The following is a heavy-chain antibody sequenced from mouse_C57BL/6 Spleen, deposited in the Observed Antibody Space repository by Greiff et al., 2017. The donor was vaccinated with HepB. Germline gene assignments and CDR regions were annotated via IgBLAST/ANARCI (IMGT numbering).Heavy chain of an antibody. D-gene: IGHD4-1*01. Sequence: EVQLQQSGPVLVKPGASVKMSCKASGYTFTDYYMNWVKQSHGKSLEWIGVINPYNGGTSYNQKFKGKATLTVDKSSSTAYMELNSLTSEDSVVYYCARAGLGRWYFDVWGTGTTVTVSS. CDR2: INPYNGGT. CDR3: ARAGLGRWYFDV. V-gene: IGHV1-19*01. J-gene: IGHJ1*03. CDR1: GYTFTDYY.